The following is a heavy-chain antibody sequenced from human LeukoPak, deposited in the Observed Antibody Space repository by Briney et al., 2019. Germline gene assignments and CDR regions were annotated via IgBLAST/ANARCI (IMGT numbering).Heavy chain of an antibody. CDR2: INTANGNT. Sequence: AXGYTFPNYAMHWVRQAPGQRLEWMGWINTANGNTKYSQKFQGRVTITRDTSASTAYMELSSLRSEDTAVYYCARDRGGYSSGWYWFDPWGQGTLVTVSS. CDR1: GYTFPNYA. D-gene: IGHD6-19*01. CDR3: ARDRGGYSSGWYWFDP. J-gene: IGHJ5*02. V-gene: IGHV1-3*04.